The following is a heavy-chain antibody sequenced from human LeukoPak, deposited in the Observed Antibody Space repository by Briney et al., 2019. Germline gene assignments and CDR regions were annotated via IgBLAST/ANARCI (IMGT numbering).Heavy chain of an antibody. D-gene: IGHD3-22*01. CDR3: ASASYYYDSSGYYGLRF. V-gene: IGHV1-46*01. J-gene: IGHJ4*02. Sequence: ASVKVSCKASGYTFPSYYMHWVRQAPGQGLEWMGIINPSGGSTSYAQKFQGRVTMTRDNSTSTVYMELSSLRSEDTAVYYCASASYYYDSSGYYGLRFWGQGTLVTVYS. CDR1: GYTFPSYY. CDR2: INPSGGST.